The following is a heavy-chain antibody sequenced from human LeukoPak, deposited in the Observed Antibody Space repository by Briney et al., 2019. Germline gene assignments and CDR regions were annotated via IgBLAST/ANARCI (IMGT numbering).Heavy chain of an antibody. CDR3: ARAPRADDNWFDP. CDR2: ISSSSSYI. Sequence: GGSLRLSCAASGFTFSSYSMNWVRQAPGKGLEWVSSISSSSSYIYYADSVKGRFTISRDNAKNSLYLQMNSLRAEDTALYYCARAPRADDNWFDPWGQGTLVTVSS. J-gene: IGHJ5*02. V-gene: IGHV3-21*01. CDR1: GFTFSSYS. D-gene: IGHD5-24*01.